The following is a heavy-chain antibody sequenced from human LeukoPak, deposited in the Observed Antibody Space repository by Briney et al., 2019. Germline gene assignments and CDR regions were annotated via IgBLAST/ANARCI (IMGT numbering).Heavy chain of an antibody. CDR2: INSDGSST. CDR1: GFTFSSYW. V-gene: IGHV3-74*01. J-gene: IGHJ4*02. Sequence: PGGSLRLSCAASGFTFSSYWMHWVRQAPGKGLVWVSRINSDGSSTSYADSVKGRFTISRDNSKNTLYLQMNSLRADDTAVYYCARIYPRLAAAGNWGQGTLVTVSS. CDR3: ARIYPRLAAAGN. D-gene: IGHD6-13*01.